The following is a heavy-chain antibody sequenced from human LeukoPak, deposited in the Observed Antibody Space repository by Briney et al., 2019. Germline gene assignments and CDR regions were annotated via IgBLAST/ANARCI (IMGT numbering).Heavy chain of an antibody. V-gene: IGHV4-59*01. J-gene: IGHJ2*01. CDR2: MYYNGST. CDR3: AKNLGGDYYSYWYLDL. CDR1: GGSMTTYY. D-gene: IGHD2-21*01. Sequence: SETLSLTCTVSGGSMTTYYWSWIRQPPGKGLEWIGYMYYNGSTNYNPSLKSRVTISVDTSKSQFSLRLSSVTAADTAVYYCAKNLGGDYYSYWYLDLWGHGTLATVSS.